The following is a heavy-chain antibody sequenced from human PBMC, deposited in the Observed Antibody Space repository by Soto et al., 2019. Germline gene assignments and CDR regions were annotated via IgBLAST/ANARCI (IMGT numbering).Heavy chain of an antibody. CDR3: VRATGGSWYNGFDP. V-gene: IGHV1-69*01. J-gene: IGHJ5*02. Sequence: QVLLVQSGAELKKPGSSVKVSCKASGGTFSSYGISWLRQAPGRGLEWLGWIIPLFGTTNYAQKCRGRVTVSADEYTGTAYMELRGLRFEDTAVYYSVRATGGSWYNGFDPCAHGTLVTVSS. CDR2: IIPLFGTT. CDR1: GGTFSSYG. D-gene: IGHD6-13*01.